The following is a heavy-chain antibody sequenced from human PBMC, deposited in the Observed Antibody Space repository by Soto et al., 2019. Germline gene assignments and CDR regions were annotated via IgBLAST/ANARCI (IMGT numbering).Heavy chain of an antibody. J-gene: IGHJ6*02. CDR2: IWYDGSNK. CDR3: ARDKYSYGPRYYYYYGMDV. Sequence: PGGSLGLSCAASGFTFSSDGMHWVRQAPGKGLEWVAVIWYDGSNKYYADSVKGRFTISRDNSKNTLYLQMNSLRAEDTAVYYCARDKYSYGPRYYYYYGMDVWGQGTTVTVSS. V-gene: IGHV3-33*01. CDR1: GFTFSSDG. D-gene: IGHD5-18*01.